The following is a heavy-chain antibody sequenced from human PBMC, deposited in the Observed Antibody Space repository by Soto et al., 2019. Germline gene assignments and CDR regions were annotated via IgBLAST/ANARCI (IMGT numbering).Heavy chain of an antibody. D-gene: IGHD3-22*01. V-gene: IGHV4-59*01. CDR1: GGSISSNY. J-gene: IGHJ4*02. CDR3: ARDSYYDSSGYLPFDY. Sequence: SETLSLTCTVSGGSISSNYWTWIRQPPGKGLEWIGYVYNSGSTNYNPSLKSRVTISVDTSKNQFSLKLSSVTAADTAVYYCARDSYYDSSGYLPFDYWGQGTLVTVSS. CDR2: VYNSGST.